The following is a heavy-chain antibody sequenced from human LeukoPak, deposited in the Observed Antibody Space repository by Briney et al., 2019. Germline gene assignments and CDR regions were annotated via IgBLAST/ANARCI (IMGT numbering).Heavy chain of an antibody. V-gene: IGHV3-21*01. J-gene: IGHJ3*02. Sequence: KPGGSLRLSCAASRFTFSSYSMNWVRQAPGKGLEWVSSISSSSSYIYYADSVKGRFTISRDNAKNSLYLQMNSLRAEDTAVYYCARKGGGYYYADAFDIWGQGTMVTVCS. CDR1: RFTFSSYS. CDR2: ISSSSSYI. CDR3: ARKGGGYYYADAFDI. D-gene: IGHD3-22*01.